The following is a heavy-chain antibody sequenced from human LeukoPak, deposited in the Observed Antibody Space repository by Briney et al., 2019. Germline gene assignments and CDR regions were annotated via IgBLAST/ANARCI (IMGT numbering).Heavy chain of an antibody. CDR3: AKHRMWLVGLES. V-gene: IGHV4-39*01. CDR2: VHFSGAT. D-gene: IGHD6-19*01. CDR1: GVSISSDNY. J-gene: IGHJ1*01. Sequence: SETLSLTCIVSGVSISSDNYWGWIRQSQGKGLELIGSVHFSGATHYNPSLKSRVAITLDTSKNQFSLKLNSVTAADTAIYYCAKHRMWLVGLESWGQGTLVTVSS.